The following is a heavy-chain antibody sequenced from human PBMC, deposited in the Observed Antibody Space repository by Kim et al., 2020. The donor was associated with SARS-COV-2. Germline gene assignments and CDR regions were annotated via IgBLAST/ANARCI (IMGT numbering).Heavy chain of an antibody. CDR3: TRHTRDSSGPPTF. CDR1: GFTFSGSA. CDR2: IRSKANSYAT. V-gene: IGHV3-73*01. J-gene: IGHJ4*02. D-gene: IGHD6-19*01. Sequence: GGSLRLSCAASGFTFSGSAMHWVRQASGKGLEWVGRIRSKANSYATAYAASVKGRFTISRDDSKNTAYLQMNSLKTEDTAVYYCTRHTRDSSGPPTFWGQGTLVTVSS.